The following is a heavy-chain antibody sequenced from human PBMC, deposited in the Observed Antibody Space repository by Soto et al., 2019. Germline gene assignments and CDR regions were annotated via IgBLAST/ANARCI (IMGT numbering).Heavy chain of an antibody. Sequence: GGSLRLPCAASGLTFRSYSITWSRQAPGKGLEWVSSIFSSSTYIYYADSLKGRFTISRDNAKNSLYLQMNSLRAGDTAGYYCARGGAGPSDYWGQGTLVTVSS. V-gene: IGHV3-21*01. J-gene: IGHJ4*02. CDR3: ARGGAGPSDY. CDR2: IFSSSTYI. CDR1: GLTFRSYS. D-gene: IGHD1-26*01.